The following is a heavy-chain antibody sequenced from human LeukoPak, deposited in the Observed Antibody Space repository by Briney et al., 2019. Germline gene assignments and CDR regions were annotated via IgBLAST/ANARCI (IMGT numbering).Heavy chain of an antibody. D-gene: IGHD1-26*01. Sequence: SETLSLTCTVSGGSISGYYWGWIRQPAGKGLEWIGNIYYSGSTYYNESLESRVTISIDTSKNQFSLKLNSVTAADTAMNYCAKSGGYGLIDYWGQGTLVTVSS. J-gene: IGHJ4*02. CDR3: AKSGGYGLIDY. V-gene: IGHV4-59*04. CDR1: GGSISGYY. CDR2: IYYSGST.